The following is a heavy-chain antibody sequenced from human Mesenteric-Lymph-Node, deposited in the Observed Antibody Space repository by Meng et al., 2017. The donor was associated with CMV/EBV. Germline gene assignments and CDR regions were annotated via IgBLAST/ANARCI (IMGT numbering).Heavy chain of an antibody. D-gene: IGHD2-2*01. CDR2: ISYDGSNK. J-gene: IGHJ6*02. V-gene: IGHV3-30*04. CDR3: ARDLSCSSTSCYPTEIHLTGYYYYYGMDV. Sequence: GESLKISCAASGFTFSSYAMHWVRQAPGKGLEWVAVISYDGSNKYYADSVKGRFTISRDNSKNTLYLQMNSLRAEDTAVYYCARDLSCSSTSCYPTEIHLTGYYYYYGMDVWGQGTTVTVSS. CDR1: GFTFSSYA.